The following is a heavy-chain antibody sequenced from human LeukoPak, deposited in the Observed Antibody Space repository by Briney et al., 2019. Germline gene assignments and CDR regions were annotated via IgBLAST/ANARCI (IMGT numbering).Heavy chain of an antibody. CDR1: GFTFSTYW. D-gene: IGHD3-22*01. CDR3: ARHDSSGYYSFDH. J-gene: IGHJ4*02. CDR2: IEHDGSDQ. Sequence: GGSLRLSCAASGFTFSTYWMSWVRQAPGKGLEWVANIEHDGSDQYYADSVEGRFTISRDNAKNSLYLQMNSLRAEDTAVYYCARHDSSGYYSFDHWGQGTLVTVSS. V-gene: IGHV3-7*05.